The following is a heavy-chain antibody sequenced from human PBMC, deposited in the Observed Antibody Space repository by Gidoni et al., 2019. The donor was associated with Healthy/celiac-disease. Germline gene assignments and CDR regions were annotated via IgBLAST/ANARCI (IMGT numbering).Heavy chain of an antibody. CDR3: ARASYCSSTSCYDYYYGMDV. J-gene: IGHJ6*02. V-gene: IGHV3-21*01. Sequence: EVQLVESGGGLVKPGGSLRLSCAASGFTFSSYSMNWVRQAPGKGLEWVSSISSSSSYIYYADSVKGRFTISRDNAKNSLYLQMNSLRAEDTAVYYCARASYCSSTSCYDYYYGMDVWGQGTTVTVSS. D-gene: IGHD2-2*01. CDR1: GFTFSSYS. CDR2: ISSSSSYI.